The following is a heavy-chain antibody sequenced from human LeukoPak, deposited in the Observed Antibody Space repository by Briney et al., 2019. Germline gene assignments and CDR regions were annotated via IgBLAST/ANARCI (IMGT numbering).Heavy chain of an antibody. CDR3: ARGKVIAPGIFDY. Sequence: SGTLSLTSPVPGGPLGVSAWGSGVRKPPGRGLESIGEIYHSGSTDYNPSLESRVTMSVDTSKNQFSLKLSSVTAADTAVYYCARGKVIAPGIFDYWGQGTLVTVSS. CDR2: IYHSGST. CDR1: GGPLGVSAW. V-gene: IGHV4-4*02. D-gene: IGHD2-21*01. J-gene: IGHJ4*02.